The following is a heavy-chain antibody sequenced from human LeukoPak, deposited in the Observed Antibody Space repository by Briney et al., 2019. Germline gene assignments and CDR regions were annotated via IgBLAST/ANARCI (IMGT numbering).Heavy chain of an antibody. D-gene: IGHD3-10*01. V-gene: IGHV3-23*01. Sequence: PGGSLRLSCAASGFPFDTHAMTWVRQAPGKGLEYVSLISGIGETTYYAHSLKDRFTISRDNSKTTLYLQMHSLRGEDTAMYYCAARPGDLAVPFDYWGQGTLVVVSS. J-gene: IGHJ4*02. CDR2: ISGIGETT. CDR1: GFPFDTHA. CDR3: AARPGDLAVPFDY.